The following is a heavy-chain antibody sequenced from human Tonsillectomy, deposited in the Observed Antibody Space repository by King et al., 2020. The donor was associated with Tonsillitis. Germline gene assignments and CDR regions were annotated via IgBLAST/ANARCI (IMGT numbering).Heavy chain of an antibody. J-gene: IGHJ3*02. Sequence: QLQESGPGLVKPSETLSLTCTVSGGSISSSSYYWGWIRQPPGKGLEWIGSFYYGWGTYYNPSLKSRDTKTADTSQNQVSLKLSSVTAADTAVYYCVGTYSYAFDIWGQGTMVTVS. V-gene: IGHV4-39*01. CDR1: GGSISSSSYY. CDR2: FYYGWGT. CDR3: VGTYSYAFDI. D-gene: IGHD5-18*01.